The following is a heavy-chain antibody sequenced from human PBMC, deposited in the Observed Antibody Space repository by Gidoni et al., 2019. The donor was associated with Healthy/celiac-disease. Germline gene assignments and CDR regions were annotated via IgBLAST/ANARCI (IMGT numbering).Heavy chain of an antibody. CDR1: GGSFSGYY. CDR2: INHSGST. J-gene: IGHJ4*02. Sequence: QVQLQQRGAGPLKPSQTLSLTCACDGGSFSGYYWSWIRQPPGKGLEWIGEINHSGSTNYNPSLKSRVTISVDTSKNQFSLKLSSVTAADTAVYYCARGGPKVAAAGFDYWGQGTLVTVSS. CDR3: ARGGPKVAAAGFDY. V-gene: IGHV4-34*01. D-gene: IGHD6-13*01.